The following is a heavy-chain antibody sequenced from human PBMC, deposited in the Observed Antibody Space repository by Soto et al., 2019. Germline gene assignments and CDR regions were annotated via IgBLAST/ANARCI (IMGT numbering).Heavy chain of an antibody. V-gene: IGHV4-4*07. CDR2: IYTSGST. J-gene: IGHJ6*02. CDR3: ARGPSIPVAGTTDYYYYGMDV. Sequence: SETLSLTXTVSGGSINTYYWSWIRQPAAKGLEWIGRIYTSGSTNYNPSLKSRVTMSVDTSKNQSSLKLSSVTAADTAVYFCARGPSIPVAGTTDYYYYGMDVWGQGTTVTVSS. D-gene: IGHD6-19*01. CDR1: GGSINTYY.